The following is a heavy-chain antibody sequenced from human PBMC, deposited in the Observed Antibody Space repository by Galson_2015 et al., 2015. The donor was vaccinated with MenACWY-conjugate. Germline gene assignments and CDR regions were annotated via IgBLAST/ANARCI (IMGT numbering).Heavy chain of an antibody. J-gene: IGHJ6*02. CDR1: GYTFNNYA. D-gene: IGHD3-10*01. CDR3: ARWTMTMVRGYYGMDV. Sequence: SVKVSCKASGYTFNNYAMHWVRQAPGQRLEWMGWINAGNGNTVYSQKFQGRVTLTRDTSASTAYMELSSLRSEDTALHYCARWTMTMVRGYYGMDVWGQGTTVTVSS. CDR2: INAGNGNT. V-gene: IGHV1-3*01.